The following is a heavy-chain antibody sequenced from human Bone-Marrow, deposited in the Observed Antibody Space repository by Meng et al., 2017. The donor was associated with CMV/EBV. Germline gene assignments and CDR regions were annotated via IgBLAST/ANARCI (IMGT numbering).Heavy chain of an antibody. J-gene: IGHJ5*02. CDR3: ARGRLIAARRANWFDP. CDR2: INPNSGGT. Sequence: ASVKVSCKASGYTFTGYYMHWVRQAPGQRLEWMGWINPNSGGTNYAQKFQGRVTMTRDTSISTAYMELSRLRSDDTAVYYCARGRLIAARRANWFDPWGQGTLVTVSS. CDR1: GYTFTGYY. D-gene: IGHD6-6*01. V-gene: IGHV1-2*02.